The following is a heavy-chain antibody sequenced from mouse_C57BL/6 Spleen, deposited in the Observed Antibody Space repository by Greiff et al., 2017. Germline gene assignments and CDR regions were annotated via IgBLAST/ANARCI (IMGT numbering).Heavy chain of an antibody. CDR1: GFSLTSYG. J-gene: IGHJ4*01. CDR2: IWSGGST. D-gene: IGHD1-1*01. CDR3: ARGPYCYGSSYSAMDY. Sequence: QVQLQQSGPGLVQPSQSLSITCTVSGFSLTSYGVHWVRQSPGKGLEWLGVIWSGGSTDYNAAFISRLSISKDNSKSQVFFKMNSLQADDTAISYCARGPYCYGSSYSAMDYWGQGTSVTVSS. V-gene: IGHV2-2*01.